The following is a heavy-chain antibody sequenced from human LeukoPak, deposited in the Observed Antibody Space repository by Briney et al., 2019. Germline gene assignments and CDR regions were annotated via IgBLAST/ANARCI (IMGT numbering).Heavy chain of an antibody. D-gene: IGHD3-16*02. CDR1: GFTFSTYS. CDR2: ISSSSHYM. J-gene: IGHJ4*02. CDR3: AREGNHVWGTYRYTSFDY. V-gene: IGHV3-21*01. Sequence: GSLRLSCAASGFTFSTYSMNWVRQAPGKGLEWVSSISSSSHYMDDADSVKGRFTISRDNAKNSLYLQMNSLRAEDTAVYYCAREGNHVWGTYRYTSFDYWGQGTLVTVSS.